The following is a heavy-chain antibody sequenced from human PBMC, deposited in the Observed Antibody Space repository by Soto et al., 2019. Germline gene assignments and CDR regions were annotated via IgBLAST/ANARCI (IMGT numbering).Heavy chain of an antibody. Sequence: QVQLVESGGGLVKPGGSLRLSCAASGFTFSDYYMSWIRQAPGKGMEWVSYISSRGSTIYYADSVKGRFTISRDTAKNSLYLQMNSLRAEDTAVYYCARDRIAAAGFDAFDIWGQGTMVTVSS. V-gene: IGHV3-11*01. D-gene: IGHD6-13*01. CDR2: ISSRGSTI. CDR3: ARDRIAAAGFDAFDI. CDR1: GFTFSDYY. J-gene: IGHJ3*02.